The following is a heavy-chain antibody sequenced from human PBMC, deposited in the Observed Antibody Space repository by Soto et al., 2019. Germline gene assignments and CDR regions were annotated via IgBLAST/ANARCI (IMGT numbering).Heavy chain of an antibody. CDR3: ARILFGRSVAGGYFYMDV. J-gene: IGHJ6*03. Sequence: HVTLKESGPVLVKPTETLTLTCTVSGFSLSNGKVGVSWIRQPPGKALEWLAHIFSNDEKSYRTSLKSRLTISEDTSKSQVVLTMTSADPVDTATYYCARILFGRSVAGGYFYMDVWGKGTTVTVSS. CDR2: IFSNDEK. CDR1: GFSLSNGKVG. V-gene: IGHV2-26*01. D-gene: IGHD6-19*01.